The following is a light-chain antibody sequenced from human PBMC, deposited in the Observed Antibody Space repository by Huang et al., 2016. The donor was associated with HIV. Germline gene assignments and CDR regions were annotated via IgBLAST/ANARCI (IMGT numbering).Light chain of an antibody. J-gene: IGKJ1*01. CDR2: KAS. CDR1: QSIRSW. CDR3: QQYNSYSAT. Sequence: DIQMTQSPSTLSASVGDRVTITCRASQSIRSWVAWYQQKPGKAPKLLIYKASSLESGVPARFSGSGSGTEFTLTISSLQPDDFATYYCQQYNSYSATFGQGTKVEIK. V-gene: IGKV1-5*03.